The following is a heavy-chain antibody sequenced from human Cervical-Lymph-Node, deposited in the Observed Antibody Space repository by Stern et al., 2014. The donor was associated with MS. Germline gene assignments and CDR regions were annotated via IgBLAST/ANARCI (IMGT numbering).Heavy chain of an antibody. D-gene: IGHD3-16*01. CDR3: ARSDRLWGSFDY. V-gene: IGHV4-31*03. Sequence: QLQLQESSPGLVKPSQTLSLTCTVSGGSISGAAYYWSWIRQHPGKGLEWIGYIHYSGSTYYKPSLRSRVTISVDTSKNQFSLRLNSVTAADTALYYCARSDRLWGSFDYWGQGTLVTVSS. CDR2: IHYSGST. J-gene: IGHJ4*02. CDR1: GGSISGAAYY.